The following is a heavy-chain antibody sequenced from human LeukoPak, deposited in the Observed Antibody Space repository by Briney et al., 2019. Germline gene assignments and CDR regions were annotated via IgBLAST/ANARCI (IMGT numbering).Heavy chain of an antibody. CDR2: INPNSGGT. CDR3: ASYKDYYDSSGYYM. D-gene: IGHD3-22*01. Sequence: ASVKVSCKASGYTSTGYYMHWVRQAPGQGLEWMGRINPNSGGTNYAQKFQGRVTMTRDTSISTAYMELSRLRSDDTAVYYCASYKDYYDSSGYYMWGQGTLVTVSS. CDR1: GYTSTGYY. V-gene: IGHV1-2*06. J-gene: IGHJ4*02.